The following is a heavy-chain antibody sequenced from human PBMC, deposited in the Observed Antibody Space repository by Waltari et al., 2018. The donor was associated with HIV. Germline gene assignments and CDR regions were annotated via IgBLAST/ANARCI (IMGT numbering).Heavy chain of an antibody. Sequence: QVHLVESGGGVVQPGRSLRLSCAASGFTFSTYVMHWVRQAPGKGLEWVADLSYDGSDKYHADSVKGRFTISRDNSRNTLYLQMNSLRPEDTAVYFCAREFYYDSTGYNSGFDYWGQGTLVTVSS. D-gene: IGHD3-22*01. J-gene: IGHJ4*02. CDR3: AREFYYDSTGYNSGFDY. CDR2: LSYDGSDK. CDR1: GFTFSTYV. V-gene: IGHV3-30*01.